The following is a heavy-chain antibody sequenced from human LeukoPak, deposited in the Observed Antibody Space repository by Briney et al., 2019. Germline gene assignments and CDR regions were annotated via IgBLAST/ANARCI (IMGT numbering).Heavy chain of an antibody. V-gene: IGHV4-4*07. CDR2: MYTSGSP. Sequence: SETLSLTCTVSGGSITNYFWTWIRQSTGKGLEWIGRMYTSGSPTYNPSLKSRILMSIDTSKNQLSLRLTSVTAADTGVYYCALAGPRYNYHGMDVWGQGTTVIVSS. D-gene: IGHD6-19*01. CDR3: ALAGPRYNYHGMDV. CDR1: GGSITNYF. J-gene: IGHJ6*02.